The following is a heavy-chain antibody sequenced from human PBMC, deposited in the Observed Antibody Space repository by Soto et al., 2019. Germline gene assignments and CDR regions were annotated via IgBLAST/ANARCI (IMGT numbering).Heavy chain of an antibody. J-gene: IGHJ4*02. CDR2: IFYTGNA. D-gene: IGHD6-13*01. CDR1: GASMTDHY. V-gene: IGHV4-59*08. CDR3: ARGSSSWRI. Sequence: ASETLSLTCTVSGASMTDHYCSWIRQPPGKGLEYIGYIFYTGNANYNPSLKSRVTISVDTSKNQFSLKLSSVTAADTAVYYCARGSSSWRIWGQGTLVTVSS.